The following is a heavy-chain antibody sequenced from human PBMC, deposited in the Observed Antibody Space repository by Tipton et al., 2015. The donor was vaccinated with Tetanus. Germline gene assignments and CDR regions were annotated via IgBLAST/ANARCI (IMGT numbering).Heavy chain of an antibody. Sequence: SLRLSCEVSGFSFSNYKMNWVRQAPGRGLEWVSSISSTSRYINYADSVKGRFTVSRDIAKSSLFLQMDSLRDDDTALYYCVSGAALDYWGQGTLITVSS. CDR3: VSGAALDY. CDR2: ISSTSRYI. V-gene: IGHV3-21*06. D-gene: IGHD6-25*01. CDR1: GFSFSNYK. J-gene: IGHJ4*02.